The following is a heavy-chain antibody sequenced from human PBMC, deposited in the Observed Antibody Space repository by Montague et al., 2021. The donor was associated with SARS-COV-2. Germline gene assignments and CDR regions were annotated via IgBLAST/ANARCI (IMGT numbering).Heavy chain of an antibody. CDR3: ARDRLL. Sequence: SLRLSCAASGFTFISYWMSWVRQAPGKGLEWVANINQDGSEKSYVDSVKGRFTISRDNAKNSLYLQMNSLRAEDTAVYYCARDRLLGGQGTPVTVSS. J-gene: IGHJ4*02. D-gene: IGHD3-10*01. V-gene: IGHV3-7*01. CDR1: GFTFISYW. CDR2: INQDGSEK.